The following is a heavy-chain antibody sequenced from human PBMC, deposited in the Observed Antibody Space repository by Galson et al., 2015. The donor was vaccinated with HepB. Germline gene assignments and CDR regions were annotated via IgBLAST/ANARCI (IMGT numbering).Heavy chain of an antibody. CDR2: IHGAGIT. D-gene: IGHD3-10*01. Sequence: SLRLSCAVSGFTGSTNYMSWVRQAPGKGLDWVSLIHGAGITRNAESVKGRFTISRDNSKNTMYLQMNSLRAEDTAVYYCTTGALFRGYHYMDGWGKGTTVTVSS. CDR3: TTGALFRGYHYMDG. V-gene: IGHV3-53*01. CDR1: GFTGSTNY. J-gene: IGHJ6*03.